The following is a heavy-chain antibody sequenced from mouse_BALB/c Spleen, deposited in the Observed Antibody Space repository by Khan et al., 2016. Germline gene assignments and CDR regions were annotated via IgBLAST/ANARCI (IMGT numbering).Heavy chain of an antibody. CDR2: IYPGDGDT. CDR3: ASYYGSSYDYFDY. CDR1: GYTFTSYW. D-gene: IGHD1-1*01. V-gene: IGHV1-87*01. J-gene: IGHJ2*01. Sequence: QVQLQQSGAELARPGASVKLSCKASGYTFTSYWMQWVKQRPGQGLEWIGAIYPGDGDTRYTQKFKGKATLTADKSSSTAYMQRSSLASEDSAVYYCASYYGSSYDYFDYWGQGTTLTVSS.